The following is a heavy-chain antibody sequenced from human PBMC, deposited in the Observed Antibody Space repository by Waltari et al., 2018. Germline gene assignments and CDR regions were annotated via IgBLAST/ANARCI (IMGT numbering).Heavy chain of an antibody. V-gene: IGHV4-59*01. CDR2: IYYSGST. CDR3: ARGRDGYPVDY. J-gene: IGHJ4*02. CDR1: GGPISSYY. D-gene: IGHD5-12*01. Sequence: QVQLQESGPGLVKPSETLSLTCTVSGGPISSYYWSWIRQPPGKGLEWIGYIYYSGSTNYNPSLKSRVTISVDTSKNQFSLKLSSVTAADTAVYYCARGRDGYPVDYWGQGTLVTVSS.